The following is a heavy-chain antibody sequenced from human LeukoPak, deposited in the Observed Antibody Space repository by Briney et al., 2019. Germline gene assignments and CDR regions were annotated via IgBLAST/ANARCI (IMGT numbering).Heavy chain of an antibody. CDR2: IYTSGSA. CDR3: ARVHPDGYCSGGSCTSYWYFDL. J-gene: IGHJ2*01. V-gene: IGHV4-61*02. D-gene: IGHD2-15*01. CDR1: GGSISSGSYY. Sequence: PSQTLSLTCTVSGGSISSGSYYWSWIRQPAGKGLEWIGRIYTSGSANYNPSLKSRVTISVDTSKNHFSLKLSSVTAADTAVYYCARVHPDGYCSGGSCTSYWYFDLWGRGTLVTVSS.